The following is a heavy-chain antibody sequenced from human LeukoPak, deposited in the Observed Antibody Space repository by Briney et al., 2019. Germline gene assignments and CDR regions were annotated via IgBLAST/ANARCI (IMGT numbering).Heavy chain of an antibody. CDR2: IYYSGST. D-gene: IGHD6-19*01. J-gene: IGHJ5*02. Sequence: PSETLSLTCTVSGGSISSSSYYWGWIRQPPGKGLEWIGSIYYSGSTYYYPSLKSRVTISVDTSKNQFSLKLSSVTAADTAVYYCARSAVAGTSAWFDPWGQGTLVTVSS. V-gene: IGHV4-39*01. CDR1: GGSISSSSYY. CDR3: ARSAVAGTSAWFDP.